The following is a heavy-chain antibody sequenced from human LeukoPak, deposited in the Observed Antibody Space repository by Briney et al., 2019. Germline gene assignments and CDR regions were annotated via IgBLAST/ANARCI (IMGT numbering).Heavy chain of an antibody. J-gene: IGHJ6*02. CDR1: GFTFSSYW. D-gene: IGHD6-6*01. CDR3: ARESGIAARGDYYYYGMDV. CDR2: IKQDGSEK. V-gene: IGHV3-7*01. Sequence: PGGSPRLSCAASGFTFSSYWMSWVRQAPGKGLEWVANIKQDGSEKYYVDSVKGRFTISRDNAKNSLYLQMNSLRAEDTAVYYCARESGIAARGDYYYYGMDVWGQGTTVTVSS.